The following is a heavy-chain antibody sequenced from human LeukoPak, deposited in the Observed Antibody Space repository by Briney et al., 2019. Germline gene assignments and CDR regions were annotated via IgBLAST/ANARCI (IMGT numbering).Heavy chain of an antibody. CDR3: ARHSYYDSSGYSP. CDR2: IYYSGST. V-gene: IGHV4-59*08. CDR1: GGSISGYY. Sequence: SETLSLTCTVSGGSISGYYWSWIRQPPGKGLEWIGYIYYSGSTNYNPSLKSRVTISVDTSKNQFSLKLSSVTAADTAVYYCARHSYYDSSGYSPWGQGTLVTVSS. J-gene: IGHJ5*02. D-gene: IGHD3-22*01.